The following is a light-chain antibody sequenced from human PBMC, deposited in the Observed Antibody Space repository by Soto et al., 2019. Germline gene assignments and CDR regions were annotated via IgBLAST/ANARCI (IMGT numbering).Light chain of an antibody. Sequence: EIVLTQSPATLSLSPGERATLSCRASQSVSSYLAWYQQKPGQAPRLLIYDASNRATGIPARFSGSGSGTDFTLTSSSLEPEDFAVYYCQQRSNRPPLFGPGTKVDIK. V-gene: IGKV3-11*01. CDR2: DAS. J-gene: IGKJ3*01. CDR3: QQRSNRPPL. CDR1: QSVSSY.